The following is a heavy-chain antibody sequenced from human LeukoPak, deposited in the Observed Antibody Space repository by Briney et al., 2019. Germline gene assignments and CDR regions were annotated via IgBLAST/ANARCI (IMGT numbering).Heavy chain of an antibody. V-gene: IGHV1-18*01. Sequence: ASVKVSCKASGYTFTSYGISWVRQAPGQGLEWMGWISAYNGNTNYAQKLQGRVTMTTDTSTSTAYMELRSLRSDDTAVYYCAREYPLPSYSSGRSPTHRPDYWGQGTLVTVSS. J-gene: IGHJ4*02. CDR2: ISAYNGNT. CDR3: AREYPLPSYSSGRSPTHRPDY. CDR1: GYTFTSYG. D-gene: IGHD6-19*01.